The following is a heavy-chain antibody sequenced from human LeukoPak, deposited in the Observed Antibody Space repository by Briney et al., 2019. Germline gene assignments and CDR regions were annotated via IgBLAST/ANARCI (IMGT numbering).Heavy chain of an antibody. Sequence: GGSLRLSCAASGFTFSSYSVNWVRQAPGKGLEWVSSISSSSSYIYYADSVKGRFTISRDNAKNSLYLQMNSLRAEDTAVYYCARAYARTGGPLDYWGQGTLVTVSS. CDR2: ISSSSSYI. J-gene: IGHJ4*02. D-gene: IGHD7-27*01. CDR3: ARAYARTGGPLDY. V-gene: IGHV3-21*01. CDR1: GFTFSSYS.